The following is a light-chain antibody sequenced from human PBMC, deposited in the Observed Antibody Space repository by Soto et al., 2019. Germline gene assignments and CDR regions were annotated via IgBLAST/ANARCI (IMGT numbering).Light chain of an antibody. CDR3: RQYGTSPWT. Sequence: EIVLTQSPGTLSLFPGERATLSCRATQSVSSNYLAWYQQKPGQAPRLLIYIASSRATGIPDRFSGSGSGTDFTLTISRLEPEDFAGYYCRQYGTSPWTFGQGTKVEIK. V-gene: IGKV3-20*01. J-gene: IGKJ1*01. CDR1: QSVSSNY. CDR2: IAS.